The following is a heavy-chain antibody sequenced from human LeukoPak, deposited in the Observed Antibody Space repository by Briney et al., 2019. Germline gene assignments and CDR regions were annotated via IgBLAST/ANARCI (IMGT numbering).Heavy chain of an antibody. CDR1: GYTITGYY. V-gene: IGHV1-2*02. CDR3: ARAKWESSTTCYGA. D-gene: IGHD2-2*01. CDR2: INPNSGDT. J-gene: IGHJ5*02. Sequence: GASVKVSCKASGYTITGYYIHWVRQAPGQGLEWMGWINPNSGDTNYAQKFQGRVTMTRDTSISTAYMELSSLKSDDTAVYYCARAKWESSTTCYGAWGQGTLVTVSS.